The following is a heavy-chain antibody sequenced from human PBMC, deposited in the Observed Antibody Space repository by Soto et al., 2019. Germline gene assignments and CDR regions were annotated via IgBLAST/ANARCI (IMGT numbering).Heavy chain of an antibody. CDR3: AREGQAPYYYYGMDV. J-gene: IGHJ6*02. V-gene: IGHV1-69*08. CDR1: GGTFSNDI. CDR2: IIPLLDTT. Sequence: ASVKVSCKTSGGTFSNDIITWVRQAPGQGLEWMGRIIPLLDTTNYAQKFQGRVTMTTDKSTSTAHMELKSLRSDDTAVYYCAREGQAPYYYYGMDVWGQGTAVTVSS.